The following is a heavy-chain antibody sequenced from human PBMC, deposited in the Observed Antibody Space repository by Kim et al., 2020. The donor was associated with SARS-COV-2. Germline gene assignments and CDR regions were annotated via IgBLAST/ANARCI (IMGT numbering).Heavy chain of an antibody. CDR1: GYTFTSYA. J-gene: IGHJ5*02. CDR2: INTNTGNP. V-gene: IGHV7-4-1*02. Sequence: ASVKVSCKASGYTFTSYAMNWVRQAPGQGLEWMGWINTNTGNPTYAQGFTGRFVFSLDTSVSTAYLQISSLKAEDTAVYYCARARADIVVVTRERNWFDPWGQGTLVTVSS. CDR3: ARARADIVVVTRERNWFDP. D-gene: IGHD2-15*01.